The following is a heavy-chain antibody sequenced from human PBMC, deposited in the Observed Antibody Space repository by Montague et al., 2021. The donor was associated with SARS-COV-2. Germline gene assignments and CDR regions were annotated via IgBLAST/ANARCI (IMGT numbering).Heavy chain of an antibody. CDR1: GGSISSGGYY. CDR3: ALNYFRVRSWYGMDV. D-gene: IGHD3-10*01. J-gene: IGHJ6*02. V-gene: IGHV4-31*03. Sequence: TLSLTCTVSGGSISSGGYYWSWIRQHPGKGLVWIGYIYYSGSTYYNPSLKSRVTISVDTSKNQFFLKLSSVTAADTAVYYCALNYFRVRSWYGMDVWGQGTTVTVSS. CDR2: IYYSGST.